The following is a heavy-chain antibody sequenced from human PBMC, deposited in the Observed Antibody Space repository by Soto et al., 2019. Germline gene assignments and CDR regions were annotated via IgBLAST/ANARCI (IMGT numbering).Heavy chain of an antibody. CDR1: GFTFSSYS. V-gene: IGHV3-21*01. J-gene: IGHJ5*02. Sequence: PGGSLRLSCAASGFTFSSYSMNWVRQAPGKGLEWVSSISSSSSYIYYADSVKGRFTISRDNAKNSLYLQMNSLRAEDTAVYYCATAVAAAGTSWFDPWGQGTLVTVSS. CDR3: ATAVAAAGTSWFDP. D-gene: IGHD6-13*01. CDR2: ISSSSSYI.